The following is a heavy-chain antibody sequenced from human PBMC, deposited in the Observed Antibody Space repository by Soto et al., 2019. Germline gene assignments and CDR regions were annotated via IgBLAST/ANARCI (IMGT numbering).Heavy chain of an antibody. Sequence: GGSLRLSCAASGFTFSSYGMHWVRQAPGKGLEWVAVIWYDGSNKYYADSVKGRFTISRDNSKNTLYLQMNSLRAEDTAVYYCASEARDRRGLRLYYFDYWGQGTLVTVSS. J-gene: IGHJ4*02. CDR1: GFTFSSYG. CDR3: ASEARDRRGLRLYYFDY. D-gene: IGHD4-17*01. CDR2: IWYDGSNK. V-gene: IGHV3-33*01.